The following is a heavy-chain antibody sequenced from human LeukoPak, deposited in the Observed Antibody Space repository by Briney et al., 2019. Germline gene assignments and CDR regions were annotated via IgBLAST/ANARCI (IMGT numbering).Heavy chain of an antibody. Sequence: GGSLRLSCAASGFTVSSNYMSWVRQAPGKGLEWVSIIYSGGSTYYADSVKGRFTISRDNSKNTLYLQMNSLRTEDTALYYCAKASLGHCSGGNCYFDYWGQGTLITVSS. CDR2: IYSGGST. V-gene: IGHV3-53*05. CDR3: AKASLGHCSGGNCYFDY. CDR1: GFTVSSNY. D-gene: IGHD2-15*01. J-gene: IGHJ4*02.